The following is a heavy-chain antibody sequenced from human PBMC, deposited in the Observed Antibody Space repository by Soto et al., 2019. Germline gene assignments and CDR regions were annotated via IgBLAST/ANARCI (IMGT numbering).Heavy chain of an antibody. CDR1: GASTGGYY. V-gene: IGHV4-59*08. CDR2: VFSSGST. CDR3: ARHWWSSGSYLGFDA. Sequence: SETLSLTCTISGASTGGYYWSWIRQSPGRGLEWIGYVFSSGSTNYSPSLQSRVAISIDTSKRQFFLKLTSVTAADTALYYCARHWWSSGSYLGFDAWGQGTQVTVSS. D-gene: IGHD6-19*01. J-gene: IGHJ4*02.